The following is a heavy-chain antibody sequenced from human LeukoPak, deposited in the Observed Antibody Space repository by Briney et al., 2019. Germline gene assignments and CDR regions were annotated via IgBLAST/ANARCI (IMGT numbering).Heavy chain of an antibody. CDR3: ARSARLVSDYFDY. Sequence: ASVKVSCKASGYTFTSYGISWVRQAPGQGLEWMGWISAYNANTNYAQKLQGRVTMTTDTSTTTAYMELRSLGSDDTAVYYCARSARLVSDYFDYWGQGTLVTVSS. V-gene: IGHV1-18*01. CDR1: GYTFTSYG. D-gene: IGHD6-19*01. J-gene: IGHJ4*02. CDR2: ISAYNANT.